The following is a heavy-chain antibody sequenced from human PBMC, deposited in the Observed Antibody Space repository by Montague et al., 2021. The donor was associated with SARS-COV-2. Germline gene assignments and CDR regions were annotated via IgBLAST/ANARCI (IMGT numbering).Heavy chain of an antibody. CDR3: ARLLRSCSNGVCRTYYYYAMDV. J-gene: IGHJ6*02. CDR1: GGSISGYY. CDR2: IYYSGST. Sequence: SETLSLTCTVSGGSISGYYWSRIRQSPGKGLEWIGYIYYSGSTKXNPXLESRVTVSVDRSKNQVSLKLSSVTPADTAVYYCARLLRSCSNGVCRTYYYYAMDVWGQGTTVTVSS. V-gene: IGHV4-59*01. D-gene: IGHD2-8*01.